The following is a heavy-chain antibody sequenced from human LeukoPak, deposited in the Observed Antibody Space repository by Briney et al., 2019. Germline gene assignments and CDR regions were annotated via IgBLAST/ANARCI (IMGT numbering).Heavy chain of an antibody. D-gene: IGHD3-22*01. V-gene: IGHV3-53*01. J-gene: IGHJ4*02. CDR2: IYSGGST. Sequence: GGSLRLSCAASGFTFSSYAMSWVRQAPGKGLEWVSVIYSGGSTYYADSVKGRFTISRDSSKNTLYLQMNSLRAEDTAVYYCARLPYSSGYLPDYWGQGALVTVSS. CDR1: GFTFSSYA. CDR3: ARLPYSSGYLPDY.